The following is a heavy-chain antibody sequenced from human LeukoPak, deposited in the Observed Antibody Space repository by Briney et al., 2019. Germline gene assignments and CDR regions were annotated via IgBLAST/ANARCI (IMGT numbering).Heavy chain of an antibody. CDR1: GGSISSYY. CDR3: ARDHGVTAAYNWFDP. D-gene: IGHD4-11*01. CDR2: IYGSGGA. V-gene: IGHV4-4*07. J-gene: IGHJ5*02. Sequence: PSETLSLTCTVSGGSISSYYWSWIRQPAGKGLEWIGRIYGSGGANYNPSLKSRVTMSVDTSKNQFSLKLSSVTAADTAVYYCARDHGVTAAYNWFDPWGQGTLVTVSS.